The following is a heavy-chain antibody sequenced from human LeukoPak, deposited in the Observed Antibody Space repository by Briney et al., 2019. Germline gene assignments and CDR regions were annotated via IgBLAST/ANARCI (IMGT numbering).Heavy chain of an antibody. CDR3: TSFTFGHNWFHP. J-gene: IGHJ5*02. CDR2: INHSGST. Sequence: SETLSLTCAVYGGSFSGYYWSWIRQPPGKGLEWIEEINHSGSTNYNPSLKSRVTISVDTSKSQFSLKLSSVTAADTAVYYCTSFTFGHNWFHPWGQGTLVTVSS. CDR1: GGSFSGYY. D-gene: IGHD2/OR15-2a*01. V-gene: IGHV4-34*01.